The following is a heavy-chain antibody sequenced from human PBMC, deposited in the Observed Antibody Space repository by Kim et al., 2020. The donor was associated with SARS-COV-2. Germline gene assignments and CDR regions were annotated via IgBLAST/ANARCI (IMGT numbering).Heavy chain of an antibody. J-gene: IGHJ5*02. CDR3: ARPRFCSSASCHYFEP. Sequence: VESLKISCQGSGYRFTTYWIAWVRQMPGKGLEWMGIINPDDSDTRYSPSFQGHVTISVDKSINTAYLQWSSLKASDTAIYYCARPRFCSSASCHYFEPWGQGTLVTVSS. D-gene: IGHD2-2*01. V-gene: IGHV5-51*01. CDR1: GYRFTTYW. CDR2: INPDDSDT.